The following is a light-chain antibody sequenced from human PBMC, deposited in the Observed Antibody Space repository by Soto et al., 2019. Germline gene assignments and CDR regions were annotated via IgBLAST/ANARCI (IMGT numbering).Light chain of an antibody. V-gene: IGLV2-8*01. CDR1: SSDVGGYNY. J-gene: IGLJ3*02. CDR2: EVS. CDR3: SSYAGSDNLV. Sequence: QSALTQPPSASGSPGQSVTISCTGTSSDVGGYNYVSWYQQHPGKAPKLMIYEVSKRPSGVPDRFSASKSGTTASLTVSGLQAEDEADYYCSSYAGSDNLVFGGGTKLTVL.